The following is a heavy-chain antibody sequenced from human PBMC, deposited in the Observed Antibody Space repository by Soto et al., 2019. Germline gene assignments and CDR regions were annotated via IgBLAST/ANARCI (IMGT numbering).Heavy chain of an antibody. CDR3: ARSREQWLVDAFDI. D-gene: IGHD6-19*01. CDR2: INPTGSP. CDR1: GGSRTGYY. J-gene: IGHJ3*02. Sequence: SETLSLTCVVYGGSRTGYYWSWIRQPPGRGLEWIGEINPTGSPKYNPSLMSRVTISVDTSKNQFSMKLSSVTAADTAVFYCARSREQWLVDAFDIWGQGTMGTVSS. V-gene: IGHV4-34*01.